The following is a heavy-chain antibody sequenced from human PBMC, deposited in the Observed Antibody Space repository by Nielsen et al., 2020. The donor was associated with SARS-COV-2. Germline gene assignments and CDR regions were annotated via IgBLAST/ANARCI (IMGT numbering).Heavy chain of an antibody. CDR3: AKAPNPLAAAGYYYFDY. CDR1: GFTFDDYA. Sequence: SLKISCAASGFTFDDYARHWVRQAPGKGLEWVSGISWNSGSIGYADSVKGRFTISRDNAKNSLYLQMNSLRAEDTALYYCAKAPNPLAAAGYYYFDYWGQGTLVTVSS. CDR2: ISWNSGSI. V-gene: IGHV3-9*01. J-gene: IGHJ4*02. D-gene: IGHD6-13*01.